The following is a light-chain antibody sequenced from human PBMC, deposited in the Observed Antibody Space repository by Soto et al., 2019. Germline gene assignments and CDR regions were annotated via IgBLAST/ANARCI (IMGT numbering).Light chain of an antibody. CDR3: QQSRT. CDR2: APS. Sequence: DIQMTQSPSSLSASVGDRVTITCRASQSISSYLNWYQQKPGKAPKLLIYAPSSLQSGVPSRFSGSGSGTDFTLTISSLQPEDFATYYCQQSRTFGQGTKVEIK. CDR1: QSISSY. J-gene: IGKJ1*01. V-gene: IGKV1-39*01.